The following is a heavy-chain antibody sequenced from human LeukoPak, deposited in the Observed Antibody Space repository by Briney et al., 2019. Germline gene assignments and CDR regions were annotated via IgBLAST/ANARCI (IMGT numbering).Heavy chain of an antibody. CDR3: ARGDKARSPSL. J-gene: IGHJ4*02. D-gene: IGHD3-9*01. Sequence: TGGSLRLSCAASGLTFSSCWMSWVRQAPGKGLEWVANIKEDGSEKNYVDSVKGRFTISRDNAKNSLYLQMNSLRDEDTAVYYCARGDKARSPSLWGQGTLVTVSS. CDR2: IKEDGSEK. CDR1: GLTFSSCW. V-gene: IGHV3-7*02.